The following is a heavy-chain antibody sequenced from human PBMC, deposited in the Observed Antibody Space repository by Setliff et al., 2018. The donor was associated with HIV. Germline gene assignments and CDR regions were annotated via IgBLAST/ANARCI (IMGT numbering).Heavy chain of an antibody. J-gene: IGHJ4*02. Sequence: PSETLSLTCTVSGGSISSGDYFLSWIRQPAGKGLAWIGRIYTSGSTNYNPSLKSRVTISVDTSKNQFSLKLSSVTAADTAIYYCARRIYGNNPYFDYWSQGTLVTVSS. D-gene: IGHD4-17*01. CDR1: GGSISSGDYF. CDR3: ARRIYGNNPYFDY. CDR2: IYTSGST. V-gene: IGHV4-61*02.